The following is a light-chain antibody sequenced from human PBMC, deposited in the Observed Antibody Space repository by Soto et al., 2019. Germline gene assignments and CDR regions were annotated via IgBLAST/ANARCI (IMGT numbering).Light chain of an antibody. CDR3: QSYDSSLIGSV. J-gene: IGLJ2*01. CDR1: TSNIGAGYD. V-gene: IGLV1-40*01. Sequence: QSVLTQPPSASGTPGQRVTISCSGSTSNIGAGYDVHWYQQLPGIAPKLLIYSNTNRPSGVPDRFSGSKSGTSASLAITGLQTEDEADYYCQSYDSSLIGSVFGGGTQLTVL. CDR2: SNT.